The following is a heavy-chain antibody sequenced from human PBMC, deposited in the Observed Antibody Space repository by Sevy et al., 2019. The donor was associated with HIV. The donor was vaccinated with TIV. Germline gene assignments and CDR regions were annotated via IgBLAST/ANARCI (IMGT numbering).Heavy chain of an antibody. CDR2: IIPIFGTA. CDR3: ARDLGDRYSSRTPIGRLDY. D-gene: IGHD6-13*01. CDR1: GGTFSSYA. V-gene: IGHV1-69*13. J-gene: IGHJ4*02. Sequence: ASVKVSCKASGGTFSSYAISWVRQAPGQGLEWMGGIIPIFGTANYAQKFQGRVTITADESTSTAYMELSSLRSEDTAVYYCARDLGDRYSSRTPIGRLDYWGQGTLVTVSS.